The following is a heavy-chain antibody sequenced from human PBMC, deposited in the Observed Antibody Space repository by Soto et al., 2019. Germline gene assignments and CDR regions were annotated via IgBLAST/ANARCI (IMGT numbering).Heavy chain of an antibody. CDR2: INPSGGST. CDR3: ARAQWGSYRQYYFDY. CDR1: GYTFTSYY. D-gene: IGHD3-16*02. Sequence: ASLKVSCKASGYTFTSYYAHWVRQAPGQGLEWMGIINPSGGSTTYAPKFQGRVTLTSDTSTNTVYMELSSLRSEDTAVYYCARAQWGSYRQYYFDYWGQGNLVTVSS. J-gene: IGHJ4*02. V-gene: IGHV1-46*01.